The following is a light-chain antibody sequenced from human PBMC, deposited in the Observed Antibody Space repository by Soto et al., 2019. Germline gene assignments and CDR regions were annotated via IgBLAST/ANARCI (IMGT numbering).Light chain of an antibody. V-gene: IGKV3-20*01. CDR1: HTIISSY. Sequence: EIVLTQSPGTLSLSPGERATLSCRASHTIISSYLAWFQKKPGQAPRLLIYGASSRATGIPDRFSGSGSGTDFTLTISRLEPEDFAVYYWQQYGTSPWTFGQGTKVEIK. CDR2: GAS. J-gene: IGKJ1*01. CDR3: QQYGTSPWT.